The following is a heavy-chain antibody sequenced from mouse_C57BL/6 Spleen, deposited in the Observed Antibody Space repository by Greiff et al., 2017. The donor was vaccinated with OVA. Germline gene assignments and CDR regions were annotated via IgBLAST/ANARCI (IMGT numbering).Heavy chain of an antibody. V-gene: IGHV1-50*01. J-gene: IGHJ2*01. CDR1: GYTFTSYW. CDR3: ARPDY. CDR2: IDPSDSYT. Sequence: QVQLQQPGAELVKPGASVKLSCKASGYTFTSYWMQWVNQRPGQGLEWIGEIDPSDSYTNYNQKFKGKATLTVDTSSSTAYMQLSSLTSEDSAVYYCARPDYWGQGTTLTVSS.